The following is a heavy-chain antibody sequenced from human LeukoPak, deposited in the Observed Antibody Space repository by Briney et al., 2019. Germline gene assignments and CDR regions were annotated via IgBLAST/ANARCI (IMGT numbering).Heavy chain of an antibody. V-gene: IGHV1-2*02. CDR3: ASYPRSSPPFDY. CDR1: GYTFTGYY. CDR2: INPNTGDT. Sequence: ASVKVSCKASGYTFTGYYMHWVRQAPGQGVEWMGWINPNTGDTNYAQKFQGRVTMTRDTTISAAFMELTRLTSDDTAVYYCASYPRSSPPFDYWGQGTLVTVSS. D-gene: IGHD3-10*01. J-gene: IGHJ4*02.